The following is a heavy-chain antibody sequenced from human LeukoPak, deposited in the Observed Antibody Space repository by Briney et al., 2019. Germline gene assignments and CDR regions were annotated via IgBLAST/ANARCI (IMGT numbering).Heavy chain of an antibody. V-gene: IGHV3-43*02. CDR3: AKGRYCSSTYCPTDY. CDR2: ISRDGGST. J-gene: IGHJ4*02. CDR1: GFTFDEYA. Sequence: GGSLRLSXAASGFTFDEYAMHWVRQAPGKGLEWVSLISRDGGSTYYADSVKGRFTISRDHSKNSLYLQMNSLRTEDTALYYCAKGRYCSSTYCPTDYWGQGTLVTVSS. D-gene: IGHD2-2*01.